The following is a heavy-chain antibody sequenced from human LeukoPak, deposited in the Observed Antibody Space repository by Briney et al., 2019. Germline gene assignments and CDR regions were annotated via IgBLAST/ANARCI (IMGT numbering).Heavy chain of an antibody. CDR3: VRGALRDCSYTSCTRGNWFDP. Sequence: PGGSLRLSCAGSGFVLSHLWMNWVRQAPGKGLVGVSHINADGSATYYAASVKGRFTISRDNARNTLYLQMHSLTAEDTGVYYCVRGALRDCSYTSCTRGNWFDPWGQGTLVTVSS. CDR1: GFVLSHLW. V-gene: IGHV3-74*01. CDR2: INADGSAT. D-gene: IGHD2-2*01. J-gene: IGHJ5*02.